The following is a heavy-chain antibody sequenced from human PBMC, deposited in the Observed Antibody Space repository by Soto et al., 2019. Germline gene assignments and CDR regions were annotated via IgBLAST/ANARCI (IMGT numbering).Heavy chain of an antibody. Sequence: QVQLVESGGGVVQPGRSLRLSCAASGFTFSSYAMHWVRQAPGKGLEWVAVISYDGSNKYYADSVKGRFTISRDNSKNTLYLQMISLRAEDTAVYYCARAGYSSGWYEDYWGQGTLVTVSS. D-gene: IGHD6-19*01. CDR3: ARAGYSSGWYEDY. CDR2: ISYDGSNK. V-gene: IGHV3-30-3*01. J-gene: IGHJ4*02. CDR1: GFTFSSYA.